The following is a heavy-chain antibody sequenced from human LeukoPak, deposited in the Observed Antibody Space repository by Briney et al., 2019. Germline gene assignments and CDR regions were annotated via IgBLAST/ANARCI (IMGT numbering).Heavy chain of an antibody. CDR1: GYTFTSYY. V-gene: IGHV1-2*02. CDR2: INPNSGGT. CDR3: AREEEYDSSGYDY. D-gene: IGHD3-22*01. Sequence: ASVKVSCKASGYTFTSYYMHWVRQAPGQGLEWMGWINPNSGGTNYAQKFQGRVTMTRDTSISTAYMELSRLRSDDTAVYYCAREEEYDSSGYDYRGQGTLVTVSS. J-gene: IGHJ4*02.